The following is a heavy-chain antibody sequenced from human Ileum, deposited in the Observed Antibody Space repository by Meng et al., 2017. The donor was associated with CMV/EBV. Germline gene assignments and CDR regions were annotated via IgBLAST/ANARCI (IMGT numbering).Heavy chain of an antibody. D-gene: IGHD6-6*01. CDR2: TAYRSKWDY. CDR3: ARESELLRFDH. V-gene: IGHV6-1*01. J-gene: IGHJ4*02. Sequence: IQHHPSGPGLLKPQQTLSLTCGISWDSVSTNNVAWNWIRQSPLRGLEWLGRTAYRSKWDYEYSVSVESRITISPDTSKNQFSLHLRSVTPEDTAIYYCARESELLRFDHWGQGTLVTVSS. CDR1: WDSVSTNNVA.